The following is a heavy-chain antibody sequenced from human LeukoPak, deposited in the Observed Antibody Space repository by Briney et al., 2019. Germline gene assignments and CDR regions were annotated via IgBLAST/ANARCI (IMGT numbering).Heavy chain of an antibody. CDR2: IYYSGST. D-gene: IGHD3-22*01. J-gene: IGHJ4*02. CDR1: GGSISRSSYY. Sequence: SETLSLTCTVSGGSISRSSYYWGWIRQTPGKGLEWIGSIYYSGSTYYKSSLKSRVTISLDTSKNQFSLKLSSVTAADTAVYYCASDSYYYDSSWDWGQGTLVTVSS. CDR3: ASDSYYYDSSWD. V-gene: IGHV4-39*07.